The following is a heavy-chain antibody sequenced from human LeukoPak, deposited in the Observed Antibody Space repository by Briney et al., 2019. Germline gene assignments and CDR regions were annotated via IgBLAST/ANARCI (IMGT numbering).Heavy chain of an antibody. CDR1: GGSISSYY. V-gene: IGHV4-4*07. D-gene: IGHD3-10*01. CDR3: ARDLGITMVRGVTMDY. J-gene: IGHJ4*02. Sequence: SETLSLTCTVSGGSISSYYWSWIRQPAGKGLEWIGRIYTSGSTNYNPSLKSRVTMSVDTSKNQFSLKLSSVTAADTAVYYCARDLGITMVRGVTMDYWGQGTLVTVSS. CDR2: IYTSGST.